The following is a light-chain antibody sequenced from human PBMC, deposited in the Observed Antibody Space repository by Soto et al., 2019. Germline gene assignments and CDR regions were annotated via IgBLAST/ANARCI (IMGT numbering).Light chain of an antibody. Sequence: QSALTQPASVSGSPGQSIAISCTGTSSDVGGSDFVSWYQHHPGKAPKLIIHDVNNRPSGVSARFSGSKSGNTASLTISGLQAEDEADFCSSYTTGNTPYVFGAGTKLTVL. V-gene: IGLV2-14*03. CDR1: SSDVGGSDF. CDR2: DVN. CDR3: SSYTTGNTPYV. J-gene: IGLJ1*01.